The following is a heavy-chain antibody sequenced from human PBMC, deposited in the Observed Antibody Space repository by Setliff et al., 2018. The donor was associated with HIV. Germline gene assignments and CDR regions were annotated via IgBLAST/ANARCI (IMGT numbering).Heavy chain of an antibody. V-gene: IGHV4-61*02. CDR3: ARARTIVVSALFFDP. D-gene: IGHD2-15*01. CDR2: VYVGGSV. J-gene: IGHJ5*02. CDR1: GGSMNSASYS. Sequence: SETLSLTCTVSGGSMNSASYSWTWLRQPAGKGPEFIGLVYVGGSVLYNPSLASRLTIAVVPSKNQFSLDLSSVTAADTAKYYCARARTIVVSALFFDPWGQGTPVTVSS.